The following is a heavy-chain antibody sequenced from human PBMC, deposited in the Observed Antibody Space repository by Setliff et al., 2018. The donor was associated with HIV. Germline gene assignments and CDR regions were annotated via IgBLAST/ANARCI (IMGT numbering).Heavy chain of an antibody. D-gene: IGHD3-3*02. CDR3: ARHLHFAGANSPIDY. V-gene: IGHV5-51*01. CDR2: IYPGDSDT. J-gene: IGHJ4*02. Sequence: GASLKISCKGSGYSFTTYWIGWVRQMPGKGLEWMGIIYPGDSDTRYSPSFQGHVTISADTSISTAYLQYNSLKASDTAMYYCARHLHFAGANSPIDYWGQGTLVTVSS. CDR1: GYSFTTYW.